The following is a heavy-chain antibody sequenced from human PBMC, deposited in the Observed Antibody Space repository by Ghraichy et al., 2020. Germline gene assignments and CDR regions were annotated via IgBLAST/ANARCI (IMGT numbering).Heavy chain of an antibody. J-gene: IGHJ5*02. CDR1: GGSISSYY. D-gene: IGHD4-17*01. V-gene: IGHV4-59*01. CDR3: ARGVGYGDLRTNWFDP. CDR2: IYYSGST. Sequence: SETLSLTCTVSGGSISSYYWSWIRQPPGKGLEWIGYIYYSGSTNYNPSLKSRVTISVDTSKNQFSLKLSSVTAADTAVYYCARGVGYGDLRTNWFDPWGQRTLVTVSS.